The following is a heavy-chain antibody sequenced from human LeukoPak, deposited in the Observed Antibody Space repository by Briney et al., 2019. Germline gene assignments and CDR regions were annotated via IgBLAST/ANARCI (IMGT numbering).Heavy chain of an antibody. D-gene: IGHD5-12*01. CDR1: GFTFSSYA. CDR2: ISASGGST. CDR3: AKEMRVATIAFDY. V-gene: IGHV3-23*01. Sequence: GGSLRLSCAASGFTFSSYAISWVRQAPGKGLEWVSAISASGGSTYYADSVKGRFTISRDNSKNTLYLRMNSLRAEDTAVYYCAKEMRVATIAFDYWGQGTLVTVSS. J-gene: IGHJ4*02.